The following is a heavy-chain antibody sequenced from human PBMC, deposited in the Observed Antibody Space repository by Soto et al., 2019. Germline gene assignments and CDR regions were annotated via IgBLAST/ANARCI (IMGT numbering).Heavy chain of an antibody. D-gene: IGHD3-3*01. CDR3: ARYVVFTIFGVGRNYYFDY. V-gene: IGHV4-39*01. Sequence: SETLSLTCTVSGGSISSSSYYWGWIRQPPGKGLEWIGSIYYSGSTYYNPSLKSRVTISVDTSKDQFSLKLSSVTAADTAVYYCARYVVFTIFGVGRNYYFDYWGQGTLVTVSS. CDR1: GGSISSSSYY. CDR2: IYYSGST. J-gene: IGHJ4*02.